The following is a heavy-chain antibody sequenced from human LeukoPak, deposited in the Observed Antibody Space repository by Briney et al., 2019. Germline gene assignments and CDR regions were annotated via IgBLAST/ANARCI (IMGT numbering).Heavy chain of an antibody. D-gene: IGHD2-2*01. Sequence: GASVKVSCKASGYTFTSYGISWVRQAPGQGLEWIGWISAYNGNTNYAQKLQGRVTMTTDTSTSTAYMELRSLRSDDTAVYYCARDPLPYCSSTSCRDYFDYWGQGTLVTVSS. CDR3: ARDPLPYCSSTSCRDYFDY. J-gene: IGHJ4*02. V-gene: IGHV1-18*04. CDR1: GYTFTSYG. CDR2: ISAYNGNT.